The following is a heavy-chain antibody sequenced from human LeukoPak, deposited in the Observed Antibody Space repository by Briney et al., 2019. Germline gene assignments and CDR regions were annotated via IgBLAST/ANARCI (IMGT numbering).Heavy chain of an antibody. J-gene: IGHJ4*02. D-gene: IGHD3-9*01. CDR2: IYYSGST. CDR3: ARLSKGRYFDYIFDY. Sequence: SETLSLTCTVSGGSVSSIPFYWGWIRQPPEKGLQWIGNIYYSGSTYYNPSLSSRVTMSVETSKNQFSLKMTSVTAGDTAVYYCARLSKGRYFDYIFDYWGQGILVTVPS. CDR1: GGSVSSIPFY. V-gene: IGHV4-39*01.